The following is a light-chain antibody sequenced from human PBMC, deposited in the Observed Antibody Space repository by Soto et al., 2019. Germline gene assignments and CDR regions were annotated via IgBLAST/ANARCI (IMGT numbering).Light chain of an antibody. J-gene: IGKJ4*01. CDR1: QXIXXX. CDR3: QQYDNVLVT. Sequence: XXTXXPSSXSASXXDRVTITXXASQXIXXXLGWYQQKPGKAPKLLIYDASDLETGVPSRFSGXXXGXXXTFTISSLQPEDIATYYCQQYDNVLVTFGGGTKVEXK. V-gene: IGKV1-33*01. CDR2: DAS.